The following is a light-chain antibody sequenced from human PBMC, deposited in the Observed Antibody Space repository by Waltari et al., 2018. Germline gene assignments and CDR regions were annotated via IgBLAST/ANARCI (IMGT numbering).Light chain of an antibody. J-gene: IGLJ1*01. Sequence: SSEVTQDPSVSVALGQTVRFTCHGGHLRSQFARGYQQMQGQPPILFIYGQNPRPSRIPDRFSGSASGDTASLTITGVQAEDEADYYCNCRDTSGNHYVFGPGTKVTVL. CDR1: HLRSQF. CDR3: NCRDTSGNHYV. V-gene: IGLV3-19*01. CDR2: GQN.